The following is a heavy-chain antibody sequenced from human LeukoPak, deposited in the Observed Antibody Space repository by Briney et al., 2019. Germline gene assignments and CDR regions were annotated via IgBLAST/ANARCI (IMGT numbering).Heavy chain of an antibody. V-gene: IGHV3-33*06. J-gene: IGHJ3*02. CDR2: IWSDGSNK. CDR3: AKDLSSGYYDAFDI. CDR1: GFTFSTYG. D-gene: IGHD3-22*01. Sequence: GGSLRLSCAASGFTFSTYGMHWVRQAPGKGLEWVAVIWSDGSNKYYADSVKGRFTISRDNSNNTLYLQMNSLRAEDTAVYYCAKDLSSGYYDAFDIWGQGAMVTVSS.